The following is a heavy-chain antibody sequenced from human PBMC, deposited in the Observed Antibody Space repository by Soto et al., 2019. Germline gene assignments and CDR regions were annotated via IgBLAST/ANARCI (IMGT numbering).Heavy chain of an antibody. CDR1: AFTFTNAW. J-gene: IGHJ3*01. Sequence: QLVESGGGLVKPGGSLRLSCAASAFTFTNAWMNWVRQAPGKGLECVVRIKSKSQCGTADYAAPVKGRFAISRDASKNILYLQTSSQQTDDTALYFCATEREGPVTLFRGLETGAFDVWGLGTMVTVSS. V-gene: IGHV3-15*07. D-gene: IGHD3-10*01. CDR3: ATEREGPVTLFRGLETGAFDV. CDR2: IKSKSQCGTA.